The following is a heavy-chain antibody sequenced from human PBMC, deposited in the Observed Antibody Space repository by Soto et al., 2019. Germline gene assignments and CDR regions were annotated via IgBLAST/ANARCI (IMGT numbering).Heavy chain of an antibody. J-gene: IGHJ4*02. CDR1: GGSTSSSGCY. CDR2: ISFKGTT. CDR3: ARSTFWYYHETGGYYGLDN. V-gene: IGHV4-39*01. Sequence: SETLSLTRTVSGGSTSSSGCYWGWIRQPPGKGLEWIGSISFKGTTYYNPSLKSRVTISVDTSKNQFSLELNSVTAADTAVFYCARSTFWYYHETGGYYGLDNWGQGTLVTVSS. D-gene: IGHD3-22*01.